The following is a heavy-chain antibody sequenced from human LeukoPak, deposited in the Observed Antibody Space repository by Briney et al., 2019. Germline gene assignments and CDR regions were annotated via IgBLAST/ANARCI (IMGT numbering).Heavy chain of an antibody. Sequence: GESLKISCKGSGYSFTSYWIGWVRQLPGKGLEWMGIIYPGDSDTRYSPSFQGQVTISADKSISTAYLQWSSLKASDTAMYYCARHNDKAVAGTHYYYYMDVWGKGTTVTVSS. CDR2: IYPGDSDT. CDR3: ARHNDKAVAGTHYYYYMDV. V-gene: IGHV5-51*01. J-gene: IGHJ6*03. CDR1: GYSFTSYW. D-gene: IGHD6-19*01.